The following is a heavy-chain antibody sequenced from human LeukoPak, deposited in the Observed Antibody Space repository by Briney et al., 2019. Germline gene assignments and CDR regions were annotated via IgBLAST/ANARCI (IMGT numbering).Heavy chain of an antibody. CDR2: IYTSGST. V-gene: IGHV4-4*07. CDR3: ARGSGSYRPFYFFDY. Sequence: SETLSLTCSVSGGSFSNYYWNWIRQPAGKGLEWIGRIYTSGSTNYNPSLKSRVTMSLDMSQKEVSLTPSSMTAADTAVYFCARGSGSYRPFYFFDYWGQGNLVTVSS. D-gene: IGHD3-16*02. J-gene: IGHJ4*02. CDR1: GGSFSNYY.